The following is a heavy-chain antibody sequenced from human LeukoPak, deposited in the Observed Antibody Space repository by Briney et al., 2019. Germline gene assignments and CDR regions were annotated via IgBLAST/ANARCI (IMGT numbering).Heavy chain of an antibody. V-gene: IGHV3-64D*09. Sequence: GGSLRLSCSASGFTFSAYAMYWVRQAPGKGLEYVSGISNNGGSSFYADSVKGRFTISRDNSKNTLYLQMSSLRAEDTAVYYCVKITSVIGGDCWGQGTRLTVS. D-gene: IGHD1-14*01. CDR3: VKITSVIGGDC. J-gene: IGHJ4*02. CDR2: ISNNGGSS. CDR1: GFTFSAYA.